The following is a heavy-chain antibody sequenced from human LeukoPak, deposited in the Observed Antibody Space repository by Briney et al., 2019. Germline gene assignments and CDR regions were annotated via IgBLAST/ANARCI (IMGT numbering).Heavy chain of an antibody. J-gene: IGHJ3*02. CDR1: GYTLTELS. Sequence: ASVKVSCKVSGYTLTELSMHWVRQAPGKGLEWMGGFDPEDGETIYAQKFQGRVTMTEDTSTDAAYMELSSLRSEDTAVYYCATFLRVSNAFDIWGQGTMVTVSS. CDR2: FDPEDGET. D-gene: IGHD2/OR15-2a*01. CDR3: ATFLRVSNAFDI. V-gene: IGHV1-24*01.